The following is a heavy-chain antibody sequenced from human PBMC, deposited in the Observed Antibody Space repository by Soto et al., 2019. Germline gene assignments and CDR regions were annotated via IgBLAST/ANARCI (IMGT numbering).Heavy chain of an antibody. D-gene: IGHD2-2*01. V-gene: IGHV1-18*01. J-gene: IGHJ5*02. CDR3: ARTYCSSASCYGAWNWFDP. Sequence: QVHLVQSGAEVKKPGASVKVSCKASGYTFTRYGIIWVRHAPGQGLEWMGWISTYNGNTNYAQKLQGRVTMTTDTSTSTAYMELRSLRSDDTATYYCARTYCSSASCYGAWNWFDPWGQGTLVTVSS. CDR2: ISTYNGNT. CDR1: GYTFTRYG.